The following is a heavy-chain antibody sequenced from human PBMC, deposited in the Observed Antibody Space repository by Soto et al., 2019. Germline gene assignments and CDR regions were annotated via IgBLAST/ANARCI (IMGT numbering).Heavy chain of an antibody. CDR3: ARGERRFGELLYKAAGYYYYYGMDV. CDR1: GGSISSYY. V-gene: IGHV4-4*07. D-gene: IGHD3-10*01. CDR2: VYTSGST. J-gene: IGHJ6*02. Sequence: QVQLQESGPGLVKPSETLSLTCTVSGGSISSYYWSWIRQPAGKGLEWIGRVYTSGSTNYNPSLKSRVTMSVDTSKNQFSLKLSSVTAADTAVYYCARGERRFGELLYKAAGYYYYYGMDVWGQGTTVTVSS.